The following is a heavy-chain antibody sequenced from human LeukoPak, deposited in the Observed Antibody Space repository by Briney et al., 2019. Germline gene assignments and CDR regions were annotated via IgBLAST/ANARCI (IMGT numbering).Heavy chain of an antibody. CDR3: ASAYCSSTICYPSFDY. D-gene: IGHD2-2*01. V-gene: IGHV1-8*01. CDR1: GYTFTSYD. Sequence: ASVKVSCKASGYTFTSYDINWVRQATGQGLEWMGWMNPNSGNTGYAQKFQGRVTMTRNTSISTAYMELSSLRSEDTAVYYCASAYCSSTICYPSFDYWGQGTLVTVSS. J-gene: IGHJ4*02. CDR2: MNPNSGNT.